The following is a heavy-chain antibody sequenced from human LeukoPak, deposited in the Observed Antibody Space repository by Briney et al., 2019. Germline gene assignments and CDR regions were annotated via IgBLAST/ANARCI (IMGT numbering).Heavy chain of an antibody. V-gene: IGHV4-59*01. D-gene: IGHD4-11*01. J-gene: IGHJ4*02. CDR1: GGSISNYY. Sequence: SETLSLTCTVSGGSISNYYWNWIRRPPGKGLEWIGYIYYSGSTNYNPSLKSRVTLSIDTSKNQFSLKLTSVTAADTAVYFCAAADYSDYSLDYWGQGTLVTVSS. CDR2: IYYSGST. CDR3: AAADYSDYSLDY.